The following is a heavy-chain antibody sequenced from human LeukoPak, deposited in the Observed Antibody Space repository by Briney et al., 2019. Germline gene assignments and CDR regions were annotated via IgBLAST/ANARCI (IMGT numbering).Heavy chain of an antibody. J-gene: IGHJ3*02. CDR3: ARCPMIVGRAFDI. Sequence: SETLSLTCTVSGGSISSSNYYWGWIRQPPGKGLEWIGNIYHSGSTSYNPSLKSRVTISVDTSKNHFSLKLTSVTATDTAVYSCARCPMIVGRAFDIWGQGQWSPPLQ. CDR1: GGSISSSNYY. D-gene: IGHD3-22*01. V-gene: IGHV4-39*02. CDR2: IYHSGST.